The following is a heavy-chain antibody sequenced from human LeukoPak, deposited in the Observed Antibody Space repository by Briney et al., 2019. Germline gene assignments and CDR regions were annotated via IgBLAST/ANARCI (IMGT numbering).Heavy chain of an antibody. CDR3: ASAPGRYYDILTGWYYYYYMDV. V-gene: IGHV1-69*13. D-gene: IGHD3-9*01. CDR2: IIPIFGTA. CDR1: GGTFSSYT. J-gene: IGHJ6*03. Sequence: SVKVSCKASGGTFSSYTISWVRQAPGQGLEWMGGIIPIFGTANYAQKFQGRVTITADESTSTAYMEQSSLRSEDTAVYYCASAPGRYYDILTGWYYYYYMDVWGKGTTVTVSS.